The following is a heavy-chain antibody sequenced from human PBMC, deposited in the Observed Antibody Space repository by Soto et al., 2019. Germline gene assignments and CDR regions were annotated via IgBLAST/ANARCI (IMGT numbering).Heavy chain of an antibody. CDR2: IYWDADK. Sequence: QITLKESGPTLVKPTQTLTLTCTFSGFSLSTSGVGVAWIRQPPGEALEWLALIYWDADKRYRPSLESRLTITKDTYKKHLVRTMTNMDSVDTATYCSAYLPCSGGSCYWFSFSGMDVWGQGTTVTVSS. V-gene: IGHV2-5*02. D-gene: IGHD2-15*01. CDR3: AYLPCSGGSCYWFSFSGMDV. J-gene: IGHJ6*02. CDR1: GFSLSTSGVG.